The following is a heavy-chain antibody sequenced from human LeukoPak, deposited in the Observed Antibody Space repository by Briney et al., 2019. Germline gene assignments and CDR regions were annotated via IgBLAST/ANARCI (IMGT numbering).Heavy chain of an antibody. J-gene: IGHJ4*02. D-gene: IGHD6-6*01. CDR3: ARGGSIADPIGFDY. Sequence: PGGSLRLSCAASGFTVSSNYMGWVRQAPGKGLEWVSVIYSGGSTYYADSVKGRFTISRDNSKNTLYLQMNSLRAEDTAVYYCARGGSIADPIGFDYWGQGTLVTVSS. CDR2: IYSGGST. CDR1: GFTVSSNY. V-gene: IGHV3-53*01.